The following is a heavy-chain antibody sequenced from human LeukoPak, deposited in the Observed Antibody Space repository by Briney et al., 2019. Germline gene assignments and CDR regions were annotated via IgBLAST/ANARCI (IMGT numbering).Heavy chain of an antibody. V-gene: IGHV4-39*07. CDR2: IYYSGST. J-gene: IGHJ4*02. D-gene: IGHD5-24*01. Sequence: PSETLSLTCTVSGGSIRSSSYCWGWIRQPPGKGLEWIGSIYYSGSTYYNPSLKSRVTISVDTSKDQFSLKLSSVTAADTAVYYCARGVGGEMALRYYLDYWGQGTLVTVSS. CDR1: GGSIRSSSYC. CDR3: ARGVGGEMALRYYLDY.